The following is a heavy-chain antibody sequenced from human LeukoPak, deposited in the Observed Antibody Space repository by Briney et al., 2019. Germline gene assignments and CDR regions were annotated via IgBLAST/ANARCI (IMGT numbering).Heavy chain of an antibody. CDR1: GFTISGYW. D-gene: IGHD6-13*01. CDR3: ARGGLAAGFDY. CDR2: INSDGSIT. J-gene: IGHJ4*02. Sequence: GGSLRLSCAASGFTISGYWMHWVRQAPGKGLVWVSHINSDGSITNYADSVKGRITISRDNAKNTLYLQMNSLRAEDTAVYYCARGGLAAGFDYWGQGTLVTVSS. V-gene: IGHV3-74*01.